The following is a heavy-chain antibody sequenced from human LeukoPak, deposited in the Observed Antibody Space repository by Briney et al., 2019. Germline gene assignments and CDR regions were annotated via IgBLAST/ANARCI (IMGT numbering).Heavy chain of an antibody. V-gene: IGHV3-30-3*01. CDR1: GFTFSNYA. Sequence: GGSLRLSCAASGFTFSNYAMVWVRQAPGKGLEWVAVTSDDGSDSNYADSVKGRITISRDNSKNTLYLQMNSLRAEDTAVYYCARAIYASGSPYTSIDYWGQGTLVTVSS. J-gene: IGHJ4*02. CDR2: TSDDGSDS. CDR3: ARAIYASGSPYTSIDY. D-gene: IGHD3-10*01.